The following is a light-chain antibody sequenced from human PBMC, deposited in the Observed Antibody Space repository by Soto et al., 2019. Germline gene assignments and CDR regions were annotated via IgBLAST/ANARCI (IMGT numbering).Light chain of an antibody. CDR3: SSYAGSTNFI. V-gene: IGLV2-8*01. J-gene: IGLJ2*01. CDR2: DVS. CDR1: SSDIGGHNY. Sequence: QSALTQPPSASGSPGQSVTISCTGTSSDIGGHNYVSWYQHHPGKAPKRMIYDVSKRPSGVPDRFSGSKSVNTASLTVSGLQAEDEADYYCSSYAGSTNFIFGGGTKLTVL.